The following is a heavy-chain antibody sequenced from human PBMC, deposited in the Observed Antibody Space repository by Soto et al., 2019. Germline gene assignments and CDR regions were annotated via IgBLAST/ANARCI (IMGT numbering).Heavy chain of an antibody. CDR2: IYHSGST. J-gene: IGHJ5*02. V-gene: IGHV4-30-2*01. CDR1: GGSISSGGYS. D-gene: IGHD6-19*01. Sequence: SETLSLTCAVSGGSISSGGYSWSWIRQPPGKGLEWIGYIYHSGSTYYNPSLKSRVTISVDRSKNQFSLKLSSVTAADTAVYYCARVKAVAGHKNWFDPWGQGTLVTVSS. CDR3: ARVKAVAGHKNWFDP.